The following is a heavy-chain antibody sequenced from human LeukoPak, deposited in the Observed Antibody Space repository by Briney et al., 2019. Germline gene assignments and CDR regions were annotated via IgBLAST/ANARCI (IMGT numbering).Heavy chain of an antibody. CDR2: ISGSGGST. CDR1: GFTFSSYA. V-gene: IGHV3-23*01. J-gene: IGHJ3*02. CDR3: ARGSSPPSFWYQLLSNDAFDI. D-gene: IGHD2-2*01. Sequence: GGSLRLSCAASGFTFSSYAMSWVRQAPGKGLEWVSAISGSGGSTYYADSVKGRFTISRDNAKNSLYLQMNSLRAEDTAVYYCARGSSPPSFWYQLLSNDAFDIWGQGTMVTVSS.